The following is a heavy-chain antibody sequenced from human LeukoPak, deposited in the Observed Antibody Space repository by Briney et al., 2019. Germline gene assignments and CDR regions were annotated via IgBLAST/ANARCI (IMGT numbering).Heavy chain of an antibody. CDR3: ARGSRIAARPYYFDY. CDR1: GFTFSSYA. V-gene: IGHV3-30*04. Sequence: PGGSLRLSCAASGFTFSSYAMHWVRQAPGKGLEWVAVISYDGSKTYYADSVKGRFTISRDNSKNTLYLQMNSLGAEDTAVYYCARGSRIAARPYYFDYWGQGTLVTVSS. J-gene: IGHJ4*02. CDR2: ISYDGSKT. D-gene: IGHD6-6*01.